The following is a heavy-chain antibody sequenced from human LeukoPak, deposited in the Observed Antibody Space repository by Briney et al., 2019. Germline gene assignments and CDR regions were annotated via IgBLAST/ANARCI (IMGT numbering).Heavy chain of an antibody. J-gene: IGHJ1*01. V-gene: IGHV4-61*02. D-gene: IGHD6-6*01. CDR2: IYTSGST. CDR1: GGSISSGDYY. Sequence: SQTLSLTCTVSGGSISSGDYYWSWIRQPAGKGLEWIGRIYTSGSTNYNPSLKSRVTMSVDTSKNQFSLKLSSVTAADTAVYYCATFGEYSSSSQYFQHWGQGTLVTVSS. CDR3: ATFGEYSSSSQYFQH.